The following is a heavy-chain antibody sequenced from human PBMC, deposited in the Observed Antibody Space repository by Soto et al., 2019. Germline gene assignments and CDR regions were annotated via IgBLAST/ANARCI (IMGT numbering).Heavy chain of an antibody. J-gene: IGHJ4*01. CDR1: GFTFSSYW. V-gene: IGHV3-74*01. D-gene: IGHD2-2*03. CDR2: INSDGSST. CDR3: ARVDIVVVPAIQHPAMVTDY. Sequence: HPGGSLRLSCAASGFTFSSYWMHWVRQAPGKGLVWVSRINSDGSSTSYADSVKGRFTISRDNAKNTLYLQMNSLRAEDTAVYYCARVDIVVVPAIQHPAMVTDYPGHATLVT.